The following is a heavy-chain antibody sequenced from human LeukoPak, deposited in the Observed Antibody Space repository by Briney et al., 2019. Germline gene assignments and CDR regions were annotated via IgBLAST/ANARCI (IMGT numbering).Heavy chain of an antibody. J-gene: IGHJ3*02. Sequence: PGRSLRLSCAASGFTFSSYGMHWVRQAPGKGLEWVAVISYDGSNKYYAASVKGRFTISRDNSKNTLYLQMNSLRAEDTAVYYCAKGEDSGSLGVVFDIWGQGTMVTVSS. CDR1: GFTFSSYG. CDR2: ISYDGSNK. V-gene: IGHV3-30*18. D-gene: IGHD1-26*01. CDR3: AKGEDSGSLGVVFDI.